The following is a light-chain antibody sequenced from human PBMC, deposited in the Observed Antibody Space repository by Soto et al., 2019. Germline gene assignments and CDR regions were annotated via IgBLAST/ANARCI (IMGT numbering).Light chain of an antibody. CDR3: QQYGSSPGT. CDR2: GAS. V-gene: IGKV3-20*01. Sequence: VLTLSPGTLPLSPGERATLSCRASQLISSNYLAWYQQKPGQAPRLLIFGASNRGAGLPDRFSGSGSGKVFTLTISILEPEDFVVYSCQQYGSSPGTFGQGTRLEIK. J-gene: IGKJ5*01. CDR1: QLISSNY.